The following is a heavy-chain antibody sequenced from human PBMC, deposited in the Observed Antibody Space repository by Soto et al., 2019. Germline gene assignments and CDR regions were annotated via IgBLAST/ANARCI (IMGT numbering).Heavy chain of an antibody. J-gene: IGHJ4*02. V-gene: IGHV5-51*03. CDR3: ARLGYGSGSYYPALDY. CDR2: IYPGDSDT. D-gene: IGHD3-10*01. CDR1: GYSFTSYW. Sequence: GESLKISCKGSGYSFTSYWIGWVRQMPGKGLEWMGIIYPGDSDTRYSQSVQGQVTISADKSISNAYLQWSSLKASDTAMYYCARLGYGSGSYYPALDYWGQGTLVTVSS.